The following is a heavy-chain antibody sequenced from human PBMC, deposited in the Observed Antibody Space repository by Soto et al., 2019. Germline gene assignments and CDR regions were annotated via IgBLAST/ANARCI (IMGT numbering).Heavy chain of an antibody. CDR1: GFTFSNYW. J-gene: IGHJ4*02. CDR2: IDSDGSRI. Sequence: EVQLVESGGGLVQPGESLRLSCAASGFTFSNYWMHWVRQAPGKGLVWVSRIDSDGSRITYADFVKGRFTISRDNAKNTVYLHTTSLTAEDTAVYYCVRTSLVVAVATREDFWGQGTLVTVSS. V-gene: IGHV3-74*01. D-gene: IGHD2-15*01. CDR3: VRTSLVVAVATREDF.